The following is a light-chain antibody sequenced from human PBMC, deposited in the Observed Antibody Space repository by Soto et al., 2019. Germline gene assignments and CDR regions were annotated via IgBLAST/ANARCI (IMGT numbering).Light chain of an antibody. V-gene: IGLV1-40*01. J-gene: IGLJ2*01. Sequence: QSVLTQPPSVSGAPGQRVTISCTGSSSNIGAGYDVHWYQQLPGTAPKLLIYGNSNRPSGVPDRFSGSKSGTSASLAITGLQAEDEADYYCQSYESSLSGVVFGGGTKLTLL. CDR1: SSNIGAGYD. CDR2: GNS. CDR3: QSYESSLSGVV.